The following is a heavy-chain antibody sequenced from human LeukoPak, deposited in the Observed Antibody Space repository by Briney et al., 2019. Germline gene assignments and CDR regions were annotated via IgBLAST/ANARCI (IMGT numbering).Heavy chain of an antibody. J-gene: IGHJ6*03. CDR1: GFTFSSYS. Sequence: GGSLRLSCAASGFTFSSYSMNWVRQAPGKGLEWVSYISSSSSTIYYVDSVKGRFTISIDNAKTSLYLQMNSLRAEDTAVYYCARPPNTIFGFYYYMDVWGKGTTVTVSS. D-gene: IGHD3-3*01. CDR2: ISSSSSTI. V-gene: IGHV3-48*01. CDR3: ARPPNTIFGFYYYMDV.